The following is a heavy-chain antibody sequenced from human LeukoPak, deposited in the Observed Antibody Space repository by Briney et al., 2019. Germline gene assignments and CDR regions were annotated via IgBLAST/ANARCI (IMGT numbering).Heavy chain of an antibody. CDR2: IYTSGST. D-gene: IGHD6-13*01. J-gene: IGHJ5*02. CDR3: ARQEVSSSWGSYWFDP. Sequence: SETLSLTCTVSSGSISNYYWSWIRQPAGKGLEWIGRIYTSGSTTYNPSLKSRLTISIDTSKNQFSLKVSSVTAADTAVYYCARQEVSSSWGSYWFDPWGQGTLVTVSS. V-gene: IGHV4-4*07. CDR1: SGSISNYY.